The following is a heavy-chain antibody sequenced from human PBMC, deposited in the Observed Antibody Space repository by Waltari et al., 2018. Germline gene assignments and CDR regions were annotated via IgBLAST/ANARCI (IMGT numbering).Heavy chain of an antibody. CDR1: GFTFSSYA. Sequence: EVQLLESGGGLVQPGGSLRLSCAASGFTFSSYAMSWVRQAPGKGLEWVSAISGSGGSTYYADSVKGRFTISRDNSKNTLYLQMNSLRAEDTAVYYCAKDSTHDTMFGVVIPRGFDYWGQGTLVTVSS. J-gene: IGHJ4*02. D-gene: IGHD3-3*01. V-gene: IGHV3-23*01. CDR2: ISGSGGST. CDR3: AKDSTHDTMFGVVIPRGFDY.